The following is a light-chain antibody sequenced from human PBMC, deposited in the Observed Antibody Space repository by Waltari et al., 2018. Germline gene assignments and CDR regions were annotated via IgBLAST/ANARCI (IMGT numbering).Light chain of an antibody. CDR1: SSAIGAYYY. J-gene: IGLJ2*01. Sequence: QSALTQPASVSGSPGQSITISCTGTSSAIGAYYYFSWYQQCPGKAPELIIYDVNSRPSGVSSRFSGSKSGTTASLTISGLQFEDEADYYCMSYTTSTTVIFGGGTKLTVL. CDR2: DVN. CDR3: MSYTTSTTVI. V-gene: IGLV2-14*03.